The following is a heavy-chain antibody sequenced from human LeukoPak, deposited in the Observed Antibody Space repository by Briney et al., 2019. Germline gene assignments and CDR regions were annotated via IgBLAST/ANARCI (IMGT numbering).Heavy chain of an antibody. CDR2: ISSSSSYI. Sequence: GGSLRLSCAASGFTFSDYYMSWIRQAPGKGLEWVSSISSSSSYIYYADSVKGRFTISRDNAKNSLYLQMNSLRAEDTAVYYCARSPQRQWFGELLPHNYYGMDVWGKGTTVTVSS. V-gene: IGHV3-11*06. CDR3: ARSPQRQWFGELLPHNYYGMDV. CDR1: GFTFSDYY. J-gene: IGHJ6*04. D-gene: IGHD3-10*01.